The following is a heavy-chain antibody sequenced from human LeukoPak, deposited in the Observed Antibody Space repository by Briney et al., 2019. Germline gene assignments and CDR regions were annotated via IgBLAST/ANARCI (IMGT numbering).Heavy chain of an antibody. CDR3: AKDGLGEQQLAHFDY. CDR1: GFTFSSYA. D-gene: IGHD6-13*01. CDR2: ISSSGGNT. V-gene: IGHV3-23*01. Sequence: GGSLRLYCAASGFTFSSYAMSWVRQAPGKGLEWVSAISSSGGNTYYADTVKGRFTISRDNSKNTLYLQMNSLRAEDTAVYYCAKDGLGEQQLAHFDYWGQGTLVTVSS. J-gene: IGHJ4*02.